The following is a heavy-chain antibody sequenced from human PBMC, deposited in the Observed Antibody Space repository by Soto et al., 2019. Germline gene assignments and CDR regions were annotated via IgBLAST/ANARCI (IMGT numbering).Heavy chain of an antibody. CDR1: GFTFSSYG. D-gene: IGHD6-13*01. J-gene: IGHJ4*02. CDR2: IWYDGSNK. V-gene: IGHV3-33*01. Sequence: QVQLVEAGVGVVQPGRSLRLSCAASGFTFSSYGMHWVRQAPGKGLEGVAVIWYDGSNKYYADSVKGRFTISRDNSRNMLKLKIISLGAEVTIVNHWARARFTGIAEAGTLFAYWVEGIMVTVSS. CDR3: ARARFTGIAEAGTLFAY.